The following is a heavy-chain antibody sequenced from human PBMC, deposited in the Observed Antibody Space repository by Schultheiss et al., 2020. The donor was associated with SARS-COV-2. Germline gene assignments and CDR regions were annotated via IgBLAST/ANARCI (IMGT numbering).Heavy chain of an antibody. CDR1: GFTFSSYA. CDR2: ISGSGGST. V-gene: IGHV3-23*01. CDR3: AKKGSSGWYGEYYFDY. Sequence: GGSLRLSCAASGFTFSSYAMSWVRQAPGKGLEWVSAISGSGGSTYYADSVKGRFTISRDNSKNTLYLQMNSLRAEETAVYYCAKKGSSGWYGEYYFDYWGQGALVTVSS. D-gene: IGHD6-19*01. J-gene: IGHJ4*02.